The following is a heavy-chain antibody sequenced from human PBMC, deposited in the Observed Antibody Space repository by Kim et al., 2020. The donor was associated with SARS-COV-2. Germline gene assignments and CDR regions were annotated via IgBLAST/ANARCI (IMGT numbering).Heavy chain of an antibody. V-gene: IGHV4-34*01. J-gene: IGHJ4*02. CDR1: GGSFSGYY. D-gene: IGHD7-27*01. Sequence: SETLSLTCAVYGGSFSGYYWSWIRQPPGKGLEWIGEINHSGSTNYNPSLKSRVTISVDTSKNQFSLKLSSVTAADTAVYYCAETITGDQLDYWGQGTLVTVSS. CDR3: AETITGDQLDY. CDR2: INHSGST.